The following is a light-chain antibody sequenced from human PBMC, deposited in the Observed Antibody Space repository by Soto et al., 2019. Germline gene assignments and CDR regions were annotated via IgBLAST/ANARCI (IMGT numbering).Light chain of an antibody. CDR3: QHYDNSPL. J-gene: IGKJ3*01. V-gene: IGKV3-20*01. Sequence: EIVLTQSPGTLSLSPGERATLSCRASQSVNSNYLVWYQQKPGQAPRLPIYGASTRAAGITDRFSGSGSGTEFTLTISRLEPEDFAVYYCQHYDNSPLFGPGTKVDIK. CDR2: GAS. CDR1: QSVNSNY.